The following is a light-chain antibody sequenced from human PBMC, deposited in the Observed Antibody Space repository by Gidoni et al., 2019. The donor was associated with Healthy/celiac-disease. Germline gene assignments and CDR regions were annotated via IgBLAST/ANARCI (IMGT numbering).Light chain of an antibody. V-gene: IGKV2-28*01. CDR2: LGS. CDR1: QSLLHSNGYNY. CDR3: MQALQTPPWT. Sequence: DIVMTQSPLSLPVTPGEPASISCRPSQSLLHSNGYNYLDWYLQKPGQSPQLLIYLGSNRASRVPDRFSGSGSGTDFTLKSSRVEAEDVGVYYCMQALQTPPWTFGQGTKVEIK. J-gene: IGKJ1*01.